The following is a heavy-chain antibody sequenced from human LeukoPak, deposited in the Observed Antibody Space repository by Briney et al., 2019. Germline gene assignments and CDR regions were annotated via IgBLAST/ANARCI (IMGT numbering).Heavy chain of an antibody. V-gene: IGHV1-8*01. D-gene: IGHD2-15*01. J-gene: IGHJ6*03. Sequence: ASVKVSCKASGYTFTSFDMNWVRQATGQGLEWMGWMNPNSGNTGYAQKFQGRVTMTKNTSISTAYMELSSLRSEDTAVYYCARGLRYCSGGRCYFSPPYYYYMDVWGKGTTVTISS. CDR3: ARGLRYCSGGRCYFSPPYYYYMDV. CDR2: MNPNSGNT. CDR1: GYTFTSFD.